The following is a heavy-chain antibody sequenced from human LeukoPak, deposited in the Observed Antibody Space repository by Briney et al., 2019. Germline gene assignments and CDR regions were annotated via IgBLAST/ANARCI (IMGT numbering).Heavy chain of an antibody. CDR1: GGSISTYY. D-gene: IGHD4-11*01. Sequence: SETLSLTCTVSGGSISTYYWSWIRQPAGKGLEWIGRIYTSGSTNYNPSLKSRVTISVDTPKNQFSLRLRSVTAADTAVYYCARDRRINTDSSFLTTGVFDSWGQGTLVTVSS. CDR3: ARDRRINTDSSFLTTGVFDS. J-gene: IGHJ4*02. V-gene: IGHV4-4*07. CDR2: IYTSGST.